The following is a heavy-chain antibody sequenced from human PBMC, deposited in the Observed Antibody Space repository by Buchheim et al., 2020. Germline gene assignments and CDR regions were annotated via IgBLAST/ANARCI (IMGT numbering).Heavy chain of an antibody. CDR2: INHSGST. V-gene: IGHV4-34*01. J-gene: IGHJ5*02. D-gene: IGHD1-1*01. Sequence: QVQLQQWGAGLLKPSETLSPTCAVYGGSFSGYYWCWIRQPPGKGLEWFGEINHSGSTNYNPSLKIRVTISVDTSKNQFSLKQGSVTAADTAVDYCATPNGSGGWFDPWGQGTL. CDR3: ATPNGSGGWFDP. CDR1: GGSFSGYY.